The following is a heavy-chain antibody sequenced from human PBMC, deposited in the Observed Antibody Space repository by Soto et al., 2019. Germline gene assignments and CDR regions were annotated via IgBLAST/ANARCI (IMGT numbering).Heavy chain of an antibody. CDR1: GFTFSSYG. V-gene: IGHV3-33*01. CDR2: IWYDGSNK. CDR3: AREYSSSWYIGY. Sequence: GLPMRVSCGAAGFTFSSYGMHWVSQAPGKGLEWVAVIWYDGSNKYYADSVKGRFTISRDNSKNTLYLQMNSLRAEDTAVYYCAREYSSSWYIGYWGQGTLVTVSS. D-gene: IGHD6-13*01. J-gene: IGHJ4*02.